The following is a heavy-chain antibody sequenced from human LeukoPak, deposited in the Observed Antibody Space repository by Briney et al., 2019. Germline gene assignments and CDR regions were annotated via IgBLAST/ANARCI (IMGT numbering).Heavy chain of an antibody. CDR2: IYISATT. Sequence: GGSLRLSCAASGFTFSTYVMIWVRQAPGKALEWVSVIYISATTYYADSVKGRFTISRDDAKNTLFLQMKNLTTEDTAVYYCARAPTSAWSPLDYWGQGTLVTVSS. J-gene: IGHJ4*02. V-gene: IGHV3-23*05. CDR3: ARAPTSAWSPLDY. D-gene: IGHD6-19*01. CDR1: GFTFSTYV.